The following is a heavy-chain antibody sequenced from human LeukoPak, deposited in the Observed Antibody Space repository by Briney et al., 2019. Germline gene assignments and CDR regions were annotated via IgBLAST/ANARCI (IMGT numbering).Heavy chain of an antibody. D-gene: IGHD1-7*01. V-gene: IGHV3-48*04. CDR3: ARDWITGTTPFDY. J-gene: IGHJ4*02. CDR1: GFTFSSCS. CDR2: ISSSGSTI. Sequence: GGSLRLSCAASGFTFSSCSMNWVRQAPGKGLEWVSYISSSGSTIYYADSVKGRFTISRDNAKNSLYLQMNSLRAEDTAVYYCARDWITGTTPFDYWGQGTLVTVSS.